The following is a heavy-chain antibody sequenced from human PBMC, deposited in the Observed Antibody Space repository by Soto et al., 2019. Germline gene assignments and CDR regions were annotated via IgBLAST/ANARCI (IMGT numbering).Heavy chain of an antibody. J-gene: IGHJ5*02. D-gene: IGHD2-8*02. CDR2: LKSKSDGGTS. CDR3: TKAGGVSAYPLFWA. CDR1: GFTFRNAW. V-gene: IGHV3-15*01. Sequence: PGGSLRLSCAASGFTFRNAWMGWVRQAPGKGLEWVGRLKSKSDGGTSDYAAPVKGRFSISRDESKNTLYLQMNSLKTEDTAVYHCTKAGGVSAYPLFWAWGQGTLVTVSS.